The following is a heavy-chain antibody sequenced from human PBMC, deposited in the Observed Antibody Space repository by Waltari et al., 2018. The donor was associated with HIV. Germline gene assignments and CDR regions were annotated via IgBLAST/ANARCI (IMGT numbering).Heavy chain of an antibody. CDR3: AKVAGRSGSYSHYYYGMDV. D-gene: IGHD1-26*01. CDR2: ISYDGDQ. J-gene: IGHJ6*02. CDR1: ACASKHFA. V-gene: IGHV3-30*18. Sequence: QVQLVGPGGGVVEPRGSLRLSCAASACASKHFAMNQVREAPGKGLEWVAVISYDGDQYYADSVKGRFTISRDNSKKSLFLQMSSLRPEDSAVYYCAKVAGRSGSYSHYYYGMDVWGQGTTVTVS.